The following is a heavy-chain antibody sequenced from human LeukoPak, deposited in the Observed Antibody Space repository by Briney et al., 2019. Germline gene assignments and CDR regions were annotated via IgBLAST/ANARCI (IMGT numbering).Heavy chain of an antibody. CDR2: ISGSGSSI. V-gene: IGHV3-48*03. D-gene: IGHD3-16*02. Sequence: GGSLRLSCTATGFTFSTYEMNWVRQAPGKGLEWISYISGSGSSIFYADSLQGRFTVSRDNAKNSVYLQMNSLRAEDTAVYYCAREGGFGYDDAFDTWGHGTTVTVSS. CDR1: GFTFSTYE. CDR3: AREGGFGYDDAFDT. J-gene: IGHJ3*02.